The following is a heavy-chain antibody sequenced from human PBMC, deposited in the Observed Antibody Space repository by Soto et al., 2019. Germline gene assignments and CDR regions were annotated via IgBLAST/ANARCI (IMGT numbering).Heavy chain of an antibody. CDR1: GFTFSSYG. CDR2: ISYDGSNK. J-gene: IGHJ4*02. CDR3: AKDPKSIAAAEYYFDY. Sequence: GGSLRLSCAASGFTFSSYGMHWVRQAPGKGLEWVAVISYDGSNKYYADSVKGRFTISRDNSKNTLYLQMNSLRAEDTAVYYCAKDPKSIAAAEYYFDYWGQGTLVTVSS. D-gene: IGHD6-13*01. V-gene: IGHV3-30*18.